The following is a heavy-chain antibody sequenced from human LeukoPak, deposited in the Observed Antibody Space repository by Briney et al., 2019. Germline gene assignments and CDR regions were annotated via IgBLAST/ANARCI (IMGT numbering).Heavy chain of an antibody. D-gene: IGHD6-6*01. CDR3: ASTLIAARQFDY. V-gene: IGHV4-31*03. CDR2: IYYSGST. J-gene: IGHJ4*02. CDR1: GGSISSGGYY. Sequence: SEILSLTCTVSGGSISSGGYYWSWIRQHPGKGLEWIGYIYYSGSTYYNPSLKSRVTISVDTSKNQFSLKLSSVTAADTAVYYCASTLIAARQFDYWGQGTLVTVSS.